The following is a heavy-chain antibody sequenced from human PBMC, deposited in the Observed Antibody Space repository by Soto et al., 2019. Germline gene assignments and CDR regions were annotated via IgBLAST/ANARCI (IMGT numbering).Heavy chain of an antibody. CDR3: ATLDRSSSYFGFDY. CDR1: GYIFTNYW. CDR2: IYPGDSDT. Sequence: GSLKISCKASGYIFTNYWIAWVRQLPGKGLEGMGIIYPGDSDTKYRPSFQGQVTISSDRSISTAYLQSSSLKASDTAMYYCATLDRSSSYFGFDYWGQGTVVTVSS. D-gene: IGHD6-13*01. V-gene: IGHV5-51*01. J-gene: IGHJ4*02.